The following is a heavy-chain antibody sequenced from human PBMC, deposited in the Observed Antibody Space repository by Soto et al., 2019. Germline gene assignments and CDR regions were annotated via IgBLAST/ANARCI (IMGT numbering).Heavy chain of an antibody. CDR2: IYYNGNT. D-gene: IGHD7-27*01. Sequence: QVQLQESGPGFVKPSETLSLTCTVSGVSISNNYWSWIRQPPGKGLEWIGYIYYNGNTNYNPSLKSRVTMSVDTSRNQISLKLTTVTAADTAVYYCTRANWYSEYWGQGTLVTVSS. CDR1: GVSISNNY. CDR3: TRANWYSEY. J-gene: IGHJ4*02. V-gene: IGHV4-59*01.